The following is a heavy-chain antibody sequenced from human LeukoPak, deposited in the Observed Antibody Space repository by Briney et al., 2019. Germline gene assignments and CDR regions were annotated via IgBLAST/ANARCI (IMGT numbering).Heavy chain of an antibody. CDR2: IPYDGSKK. D-gene: IGHD2-15*01. CDR3: ARDGASRGAPDDY. CDR1: GFTFSSYG. V-gene: IGHV3-30*03. J-gene: IGHJ4*02. Sequence: PEGSLRLSCAASGFTFSSYGMHWVRQAPGKGLDWVAVIPYDGSKKYYADSVQGRFTISRDNSKNTMYLQMNSLRSEDTAVYYCARDGASRGAPDDYWGQGTLVTVSS.